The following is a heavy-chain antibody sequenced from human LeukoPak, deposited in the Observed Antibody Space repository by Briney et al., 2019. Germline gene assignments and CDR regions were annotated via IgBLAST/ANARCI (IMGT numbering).Heavy chain of an antibody. D-gene: IGHD3-22*01. CDR3: AKDWEDSSSYSKPTDY. Sequence: GGSLRLSCAASGFTFSSYAMSWVRQAPGKGLEWVSAISGSGISTYYADSVKGRFTISRDNSKNTLYLQMNSLRAEDTAVYYCAKDWEDSSSYSKPTDYWGQGTLVTVSS. J-gene: IGHJ4*02. V-gene: IGHV3-23*01. CDR1: GFTFSSYA. CDR2: ISGSGIST.